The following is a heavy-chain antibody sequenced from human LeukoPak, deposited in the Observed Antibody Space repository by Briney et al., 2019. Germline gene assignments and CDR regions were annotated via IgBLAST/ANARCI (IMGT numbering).Heavy chain of an antibody. J-gene: IGHJ2*01. CDR2: IKTDGYDK. CDR3: AKVLTGATSRSYFDL. D-gene: IGHD1-26*01. Sequence: GGSLRLSCAASGFTFSSYWMAWVRQAPGKGLEWVANIKTDGYDKYYVDSLKGRFTISRDNAENSLYLQMDSLRAEDTAVYYCAKVLTGATSRSYFDLWGRGTLVTVSS. V-gene: IGHV3-7*01. CDR1: GFTFSSYW.